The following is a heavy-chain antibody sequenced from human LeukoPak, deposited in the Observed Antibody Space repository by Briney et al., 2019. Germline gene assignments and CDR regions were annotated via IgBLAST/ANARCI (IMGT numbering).Heavy chain of an antibody. CDR3: AATSGGSSSWYQDFDY. Sequence: SVKVSCKASGCTFTSSAMQWGRQAGGQRVEGRGWIVVGSGNTNYAQNFQERFTITRDMSTSTAYMELSSLRSEDTAVYYCAATSGGSSSWYQDFDYWGQGTLVTVSS. CDR2: IVVGSGNT. J-gene: IGHJ4*02. D-gene: IGHD6-13*01. CDR1: GCTFTSSA. V-gene: IGHV1-58*02.